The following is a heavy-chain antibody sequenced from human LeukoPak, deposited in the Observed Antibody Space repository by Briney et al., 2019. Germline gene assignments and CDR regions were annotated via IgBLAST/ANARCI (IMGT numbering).Heavy chain of an antibody. D-gene: IGHD2-2*01. CDR1: GFTFSSYA. V-gene: IGHV3-23*01. CDR3: AKGSGVVPAAMVDY. Sequence: GGSLRLSCAASGFTFSSYAMSWVRQAPGKGLEWVSAISGSGGSTYYADSVKGRFTISRDNSKNTLYLQMNSLRAEDTAVYYCAKGSGVVPAAMVDYWGQGTLVTVSS. J-gene: IGHJ4*02. CDR2: ISGSGGST.